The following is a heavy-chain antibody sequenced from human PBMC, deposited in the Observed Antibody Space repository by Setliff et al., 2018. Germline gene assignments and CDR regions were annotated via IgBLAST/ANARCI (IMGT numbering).Heavy chain of an antibody. CDR2: VYYSGTA. J-gene: IGHJ4*03. CDR3: ARGGTFRYFDF. V-gene: IGHV4-59*01. D-gene: IGHD1-26*01. Sequence: PSENLSLTCTVSDCSLSTYYWSWIRQPPGKGLEFIGYVYYSGTANYSPSLRSRLTISVDTSKNQFSLKLRSVTAADTAVYYCARGGTFRYFDFWGQGAPVTVSS. CDR1: DCSLSTYY.